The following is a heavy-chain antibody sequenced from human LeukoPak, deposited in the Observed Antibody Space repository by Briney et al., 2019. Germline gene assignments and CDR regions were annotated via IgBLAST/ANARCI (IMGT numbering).Heavy chain of an antibody. Sequence: GGSLRLSCAASGFAFSSYAMSWVRQAPGKGLEWVSAISASGGSTYYADSVRGRFTISRDNSMNTLYLQMNSLRAEDTAVYYCVNSRYSSSWSLDYWGQGTLVTVSS. J-gene: IGHJ4*02. CDR1: GFAFSSYA. CDR3: VNSRYSSSWSLDY. D-gene: IGHD6-13*01. CDR2: ISASGGST. V-gene: IGHV3-23*01.